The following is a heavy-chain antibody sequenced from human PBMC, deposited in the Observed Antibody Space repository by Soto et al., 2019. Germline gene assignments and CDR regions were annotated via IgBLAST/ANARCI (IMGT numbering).Heavy chain of an antibody. Sequence: QLQLQESGPGLVKPSETLSLTCTVSGGSISSSSYYWGWIRQPPGKGLEWIGSIYYSGSTYYNPSLKSRVTISVDTSKNQFSLKLSSVTAADTAVYYCARQFYYGAPLGYWGQGTLVTVSS. D-gene: IGHD3-10*01. CDR3: ARQFYYGAPLGY. CDR1: GGSISSSSYY. J-gene: IGHJ4*02. CDR2: IYYSGST. V-gene: IGHV4-39*01.